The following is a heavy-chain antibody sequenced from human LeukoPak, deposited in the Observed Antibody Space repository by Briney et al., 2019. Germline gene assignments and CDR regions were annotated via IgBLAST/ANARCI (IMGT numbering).Heavy chain of an antibody. CDR3: ARGLEMVTILAGNFDY. J-gene: IGHJ4*02. CDR1: GYTFTSYD. V-gene: IGHV1-8*01. D-gene: IGHD5-24*01. Sequence: ASVKVSCKASGYTFTSYDINWVRQATGQGLEWMGWMNPNSGNTGYAQKFQVRVTMTRNTSISTAYMELSSLRSEDTAVYYCARGLEMVTILAGNFDYWGQGTLVTVSS. CDR2: MNPNSGNT.